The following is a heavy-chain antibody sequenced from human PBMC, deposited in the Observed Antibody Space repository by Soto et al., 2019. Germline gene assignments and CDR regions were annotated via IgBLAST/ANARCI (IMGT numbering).Heavy chain of an antibody. CDR2: IDTSGNT. D-gene: IGHD3-10*01. J-gene: IGHJ4*02. CDR1: GGYFSRYY. V-gene: IGHV4-4*07. CDR3: AREGDDGSGSTLGWDY. Sequence: PSKTLSLTCTVSGGYFSRYYWSWIRQPAGKGLEWIGRIDTSGNTKYSPSLKSRVTMSVDTSKSQVSLKLTSVTAAATAVYYCAREGDDGSGSTLGWDYWGRGTLVTVSS.